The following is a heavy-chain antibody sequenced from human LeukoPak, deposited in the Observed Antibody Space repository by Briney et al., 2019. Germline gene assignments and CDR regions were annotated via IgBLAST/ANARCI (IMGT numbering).Heavy chain of an antibody. CDR1: GFTLSSYG. J-gene: IGHJ6*02. CDR3: AKAPYPYYYYGMDV. V-gene: IGHV3-30*18. CDR2: ISYDGSNK. Sequence: GGSLRLSCAASGFTLSSYGMHWVRQAPGKGLEWVAVISYDGSNKYYADSVKGRFTISRDNSKNTLYLQMNSLRAEDTAVYYCAKAPYPYYYYGMDVWGQGTTVTVSS.